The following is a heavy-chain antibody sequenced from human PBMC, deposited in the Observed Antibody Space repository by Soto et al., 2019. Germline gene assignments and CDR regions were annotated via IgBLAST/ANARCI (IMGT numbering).Heavy chain of an antibody. D-gene: IGHD6-19*01. J-gene: IGHJ6*02. V-gene: IGHV4-4*07. Sequence: SETLSLTCSVSGADINTYSWTWIRQPAGKGLGWIGRIYTSASINYNPSLKGRVTLSVDTSTNQVSLRLASVTAADTAIYYCARDREAGYNFYYGMDVWGQGTTVTVSS. CDR2: IYTSASI. CDR1: GADINTYS. CDR3: ARDREAGYNFYYGMDV.